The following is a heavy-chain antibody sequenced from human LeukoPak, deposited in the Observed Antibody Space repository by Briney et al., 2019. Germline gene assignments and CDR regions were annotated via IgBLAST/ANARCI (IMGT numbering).Heavy chain of an antibody. CDR1: GGSISSGGYY. V-gene: IGHV4-30-2*01. J-gene: IGHJ5*02. Sequence: SETLSLTCTVSGGSISSGGYYWSWIRQPPGKGLEWIGYIYHSGSTYYNPSLKSRVTISVDRSKNQFSLKLSSVTAADTAVYYCARRGLGYCSSTSCSPSGYNWFDPWGQGTLVTVSS. D-gene: IGHD2-2*01. CDR2: IYHSGST. CDR3: ARRGLGYCSSTSCSPSGYNWFDP.